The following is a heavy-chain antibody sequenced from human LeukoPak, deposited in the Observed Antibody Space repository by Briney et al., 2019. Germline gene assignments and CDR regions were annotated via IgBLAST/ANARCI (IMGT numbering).Heavy chain of an antibody. CDR1: GGSISSYY. Sequence: SETLSLTCTVSGGSISSYYWSWIRQPPGKGLEWIGYIYYSGSTNYNPSLKSRVTISVDTSKNQFSLKLSSVTAADTAVYYCARAVGCSSTSCYRYYYYGMDVWGQGTTVTVSS. J-gene: IGHJ6*02. CDR3: ARAVGCSSTSCYRYYYYGMDV. CDR2: IYYSGST. D-gene: IGHD2-2*01. V-gene: IGHV4-59*01.